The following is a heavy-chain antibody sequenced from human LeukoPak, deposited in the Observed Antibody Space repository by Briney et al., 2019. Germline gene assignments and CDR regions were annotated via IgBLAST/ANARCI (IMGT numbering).Heavy chain of an antibody. J-gene: IGHJ4*02. CDR3: AKAASYGVQPYYFDY. CDR2: INWNGGST. Sequence: GGSPRLSCAASGFTFDDYGMSWVRQAPGKGLEWVSGINWNGGSTGYADSVKGRFTISRDNAKNSLYLQMNSLRAEDAAVYYCAKAASYGVQPYYFDYWGQGTLVTVSS. V-gene: IGHV3-20*04. CDR1: GFTFDDYG. D-gene: IGHD4-17*01.